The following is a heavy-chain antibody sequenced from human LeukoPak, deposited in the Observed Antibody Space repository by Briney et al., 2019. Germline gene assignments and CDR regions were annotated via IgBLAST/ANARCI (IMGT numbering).Heavy chain of an antibody. Sequence: SQTLSLTCAVSGGSISSGGYSWSWIRQPPGKGLEWIGYIYHSGSTYYNPSLKSRVTISVDRSKNQFSLKLSSVTAADTAVYYCARDHEMALDYRGQGTLVTVSS. V-gene: IGHV4-30-2*01. CDR1: GGSISSGGYS. D-gene: IGHD5-24*01. CDR3: ARDHEMALDY. CDR2: IYHSGST. J-gene: IGHJ4*02.